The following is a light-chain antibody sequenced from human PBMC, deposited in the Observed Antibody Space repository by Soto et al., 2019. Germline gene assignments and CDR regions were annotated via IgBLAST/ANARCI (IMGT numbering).Light chain of an antibody. CDR3: HQYNNWPWT. CDR2: AAS. CDR1: QSVSIL. V-gene: IGKV3-15*01. J-gene: IGKJ1*01. Sequence: DIVMRQSPATLSVSHGVRATLSCRASQSVSILLAWYQQKPGQAPRLLIYAASTRATGIPVRFSGSGSETEFTLTIRSLQSEDFALYYCHQYNNWPWTFGQGTKVDIK.